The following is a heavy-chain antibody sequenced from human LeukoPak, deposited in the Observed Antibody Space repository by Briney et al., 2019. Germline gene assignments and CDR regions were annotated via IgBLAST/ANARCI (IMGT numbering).Heavy chain of an antibody. Sequence: GGSLRLSCAASGFTFSSYGMRWVRQAPGKGLEWAAVISYDGSNKYYADSVKGRFTISRDNSKNTLYLQMNSLRAEDTAVYYCAIGARQGYCSGGSCSAGLDYWGQGTLVTVSS. CDR2: ISYDGSNK. CDR3: AIGARQGYCSGGSCSAGLDY. J-gene: IGHJ4*02. CDR1: GFTFSSYG. D-gene: IGHD2-15*01. V-gene: IGHV3-30*03.